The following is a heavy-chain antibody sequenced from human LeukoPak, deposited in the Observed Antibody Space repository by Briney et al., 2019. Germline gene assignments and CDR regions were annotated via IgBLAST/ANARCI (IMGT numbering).Heavy chain of an antibody. CDR2: IYTSGST. J-gene: IGHJ3*02. Sequence: SETLSLTCTVSGGSISSYYWSWIRQPAGKGLEWIGRIYTSGSTNYNPSLKSRVTMSVDTSKNQFSLKLSSVTAAGTAVYYCARDQHSSSWYWGWAFDIWGQGTMVTVSS. CDR1: GGSISSYY. CDR3: ARDQHSSSWYWGWAFDI. V-gene: IGHV4-4*07. D-gene: IGHD6-13*01.